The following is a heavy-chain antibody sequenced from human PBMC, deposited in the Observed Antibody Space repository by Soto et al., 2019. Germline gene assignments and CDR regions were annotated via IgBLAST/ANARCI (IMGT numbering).Heavy chain of an antibody. CDR1: GFTFSSYG. V-gene: IGHV3-33*01. Sequence: GGSLRLSCAASGFTFSSYGMHWVRQAPGKGLEWVAVIWYDGSNKYYADSVKGRFTISRDNSKNTLYLQMNSLRAEDTAVYYCARDAGYSYGPPAYYYYYYGMDVWGQGTTVTVS. D-gene: IGHD5-18*01. CDR2: IWYDGSNK. CDR3: ARDAGYSYGPPAYYYYYYGMDV. J-gene: IGHJ6*02.